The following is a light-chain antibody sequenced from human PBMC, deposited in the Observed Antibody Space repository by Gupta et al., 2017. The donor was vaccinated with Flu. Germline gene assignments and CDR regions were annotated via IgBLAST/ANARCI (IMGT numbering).Light chain of an antibody. CDR3: QKDNNAFLT. CDR1: QDITNY. V-gene: IGKV1-27*01. Sequence: DVQMTQSPSSLSASVGDRVTITSRASQDITNYLAWYQQIARKVPRLLFYTASTLQSGVPSRFSGSGCATDFNLTITMLHPEDVATYYSQKDNNAFLTFGGGTKVEIK. CDR2: TAS. J-gene: IGKJ4*01.